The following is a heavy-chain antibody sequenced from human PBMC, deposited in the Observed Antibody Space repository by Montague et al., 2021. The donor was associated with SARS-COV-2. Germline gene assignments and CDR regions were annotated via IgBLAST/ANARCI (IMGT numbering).Heavy chain of an antibody. D-gene: IGHD2/OR15-2a*01. J-gene: IGHJ5*02. V-gene: IGHV4-39*01. Sequence: SETLSLTCTVSGGSIFSSSSYWGWIRQPPGKGLEWIGSIYYSGTTYYXLSLKSRVIISVDTSKNHFSLKLTSVTATDTAVYYCARHRGKYYFDPWGQGTLVTVSS. CDR1: GGSIFSSSSY. CDR3: ARHRGKYYFDP. CDR2: IYYSGTT.